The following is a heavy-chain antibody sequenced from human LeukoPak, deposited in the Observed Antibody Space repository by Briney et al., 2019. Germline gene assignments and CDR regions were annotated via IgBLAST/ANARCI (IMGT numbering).Heavy chain of an antibody. CDR1: GGSISSSSYY. J-gene: IGHJ6*03. Sequence: SETLSLTCTVSGGSISSSSYYWGWIPQPPGKGLKGIGSIYYSGSTYYTPSVKSRVTISVDTSKNQFSLKLSSVTAADTAVCYCARGGTQLVRGYYYYYYMDVWGKGTTVTVSS. CDR2: IYYSGST. CDR3: ARGGTQLVRGYYYYYYMDV. D-gene: IGHD6-13*01. V-gene: IGHV4-39*07.